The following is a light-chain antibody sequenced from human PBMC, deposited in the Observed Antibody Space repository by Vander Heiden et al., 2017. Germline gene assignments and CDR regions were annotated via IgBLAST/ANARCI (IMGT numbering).Light chain of an antibody. V-gene: IGKV3-11*01. J-gene: IGKJ4*01. CDR2: DAS. CDR1: QSVSSY. Sequence: DIVLTQSPATLSLSPGERATLSCRASQSVSSYLAWYQQKPGQAPRLLIYDASNSATGSPARFSGSGSGTDFTLTISSLEPEDFAVYYCQQRSNWPPDLTFGGGTKVEIK. CDR3: QQRSNWPPDLT.